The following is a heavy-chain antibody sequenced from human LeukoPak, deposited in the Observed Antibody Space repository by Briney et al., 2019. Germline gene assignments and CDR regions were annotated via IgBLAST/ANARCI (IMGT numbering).Heavy chain of an antibody. CDR1: GFTFSSYA. CDR3: ASGKYRYGDNWFDP. J-gene: IGHJ5*02. Sequence: PGRSLRLSCAASGFTFSSYAMHWVRQAPGKGLEWVAVISYDGSNKYYADSVKGRFTISRDNSKNTLYLQMNSLRAEDTAAYFCASGKYRYGDNWFDPWGQGTLVTVSS. D-gene: IGHD5-18*01. V-gene: IGHV3-30*04. CDR2: ISYDGSNK.